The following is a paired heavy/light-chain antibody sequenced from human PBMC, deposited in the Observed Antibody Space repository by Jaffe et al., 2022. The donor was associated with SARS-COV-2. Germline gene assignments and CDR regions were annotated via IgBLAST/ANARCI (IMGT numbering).Light chain of an antibody. CDR3: QQYYNTPWT. Sequence: IVMTQSPDSLAVSLGERATINCKSSQTILYSSNNRNYLTWHQQKPGQPPKLLIYWASTRESGVPDRFSGSGSGTDFNLTISSLQAEDVAVYYCQQYYNTPWTFGQGTKVEIK. J-gene: IGKJ1*01. CDR1: QTILYSSNNRNY. CDR2: WAS. V-gene: IGKV4-1*01.
Heavy chain of an antibody. J-gene: IGHJ5*02. CDR3: ASNLGYCSGVSCS. V-gene: IGHV4-61*08. CDR2: IYNTGNT. CDR1: GVSVSSSGYY. Sequence: QVRLQESGPGLVKPSDTLSLTCIVSGVSVSSSGYYWMWIRQPPGKGLEWIGLIYNTGNTQKSPSLKSRLAMSLDTSNNQFSLKLNSVTAADTAVYFCASNLGYCSGVSCSWGQGTLVTVSS. D-gene: IGHD2-8*02.